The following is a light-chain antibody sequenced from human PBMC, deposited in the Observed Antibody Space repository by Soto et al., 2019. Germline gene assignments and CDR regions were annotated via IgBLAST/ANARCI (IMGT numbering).Light chain of an antibody. CDR2: GAF. CDR1: QSISSTY. Sequence: EIVLTQSPGTLSVSPGEGATLFSRARQSISSTYLAWYQKKPGQAPRLLLYGAFNRATGIPDRFSGSGSGTDFTLTISRLEPEDCAFYYCQQYGSSSFAFGPGTKVEIK. J-gene: IGKJ3*01. CDR3: QQYGSSSFA. V-gene: IGKV3-20*01.